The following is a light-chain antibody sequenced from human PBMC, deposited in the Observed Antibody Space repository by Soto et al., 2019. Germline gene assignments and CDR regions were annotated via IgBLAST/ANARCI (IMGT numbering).Light chain of an antibody. CDR1: QSVISNY. CDR3: MQALQTPP. V-gene: IGKV2-28*01. Sequence: DIVMTQSPATLSVSPGERATLFCRASQSVISNYLDWYLQKPGQSPQLLIYLASNRASGVPDRFSGSGSGTDFTLKISRVEPEDVGVYYCMQALQTPPFGQGTRLEIK. J-gene: IGKJ5*01. CDR2: LAS.